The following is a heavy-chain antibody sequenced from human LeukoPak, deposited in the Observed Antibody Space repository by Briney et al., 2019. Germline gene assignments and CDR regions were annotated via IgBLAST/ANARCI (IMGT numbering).Heavy chain of an antibody. Sequence: SETLSLTCTVSGDSILSYSWSWIRQPPGKGLEWIGHIYTSGSTNYNPSLKSRVTISVDTSKNQFSLKLRSVTAADTAVYYCAREGGGDQLFFDYWGQGTLVTVSS. CDR3: AREGGGDQLFFDY. V-gene: IGHV4-4*08. J-gene: IGHJ4*02. CDR1: GDSILSYS. CDR2: IYTSGST. D-gene: IGHD2-21*02.